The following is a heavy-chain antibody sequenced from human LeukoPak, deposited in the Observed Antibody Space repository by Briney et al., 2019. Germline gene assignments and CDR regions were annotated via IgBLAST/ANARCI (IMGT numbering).Heavy chain of an antibody. CDR2: VSGSGGRT. D-gene: IGHD2-8*02. CDR1: AFTFSAYA. CDR3: ATLAEVYCTRGVCFDFDF. V-gene: IGHV3-23*01. Sequence: GGSLRLSCAASAFTFSAYAMKWVRQAPGEGLEWVSTVSGSGGRTFYADSVKGRFTISRDNSKNPLHLRMNSLRDEHTAVYYCATLAEVYCTRGVCFDFDFWGQGTLVTVSS. J-gene: IGHJ4*02.